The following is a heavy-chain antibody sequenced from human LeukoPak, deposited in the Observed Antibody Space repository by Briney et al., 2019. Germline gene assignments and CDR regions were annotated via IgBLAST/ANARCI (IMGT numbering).Heavy chain of an antibody. Sequence: PGRSLRLSCAASGFTFDDYGMSWVRQAPGKGLEWVSGINWNGGSTGYADSVKGRFTISRDNAKNSLYLQMNSLRAEDTALYYCARTTDIRRLVRGVYFDYWGQGTLVTVSS. CDR3: ARTTDIRRLVRGVYFDY. D-gene: IGHD6-19*01. CDR1: GFTFDDYG. CDR2: INWNGGST. V-gene: IGHV3-20*04. J-gene: IGHJ4*02.